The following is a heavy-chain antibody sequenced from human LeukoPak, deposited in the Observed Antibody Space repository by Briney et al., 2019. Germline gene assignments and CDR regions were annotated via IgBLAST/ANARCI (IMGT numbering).Heavy chain of an antibody. J-gene: IGHJ4*02. CDR3: ARGRRDSSGXLALY. D-gene: IGHD3-22*01. CDR1: GGSFSGYY. V-gene: IGHV4-34*01. Sequence: SETLSLTCAVYGGSFSGYYWSWIRQPPGKGLEWIGEINHSGSTNYNPSLKSRVTISVDTSKNQFSLKLSSVTAADTAVYYCARGRRDSSGXLALYWGQGTLVTVSS. CDR2: INHSGST.